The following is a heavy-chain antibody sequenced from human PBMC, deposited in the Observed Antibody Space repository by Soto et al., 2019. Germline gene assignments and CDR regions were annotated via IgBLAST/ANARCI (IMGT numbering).Heavy chain of an antibody. CDR2: ISAYNGNT. V-gene: IGHV1-18*01. D-gene: IGHD2-21*02. Sequence: ASVKVSCKASGYTFTSYGISWVRQAPGQGLEWMGWISAYNGNTNYAQKLQGRVTMTTDTSTSTAYMELRSLRSDDTAVYYCARNTYCGGDCYANFDYWGQGTLVTVSS. J-gene: IGHJ4*02. CDR1: GYTFTSYG. CDR3: ARNTYCGGDCYANFDY.